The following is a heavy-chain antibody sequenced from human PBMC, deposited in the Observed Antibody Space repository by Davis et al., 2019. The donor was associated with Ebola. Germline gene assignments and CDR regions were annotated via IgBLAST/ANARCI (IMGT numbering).Heavy chain of an antibody. J-gene: IGHJ4*02. V-gene: IGHV3-30-3*01. CDR1: GYTFTSYY. Sequence: SCKASGYTFTSYYMHWVHQAPGKGLEWVAVISYDGSNKYYADSVKGRFTISRDNAKNSLYLQMNSLRAEDTAVYYCARGVGSQEPIDYWGQGTLVTVSS. D-gene: IGHD1-14*01. CDR3: ARGVGSQEPIDY. CDR2: ISYDGSNK.